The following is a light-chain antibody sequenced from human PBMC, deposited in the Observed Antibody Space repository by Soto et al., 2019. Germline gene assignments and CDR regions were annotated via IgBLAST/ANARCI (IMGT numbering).Light chain of an antibody. V-gene: IGLV2-14*01. CDR2: DVS. J-gene: IGLJ2*01. CDR1: SSDVGDYNY. CDR3: SSYTSDNALL. Sequence: QSVLTQPASVSGSPGQSITISCSGTSSDVGDYNYVSWYQQYPGKAPKLMIYDVSNRPSGVSNRFSGPKTGNTASLAISGLQTGDEADYDCSSYTSDNALLFGRVTKLTVL.